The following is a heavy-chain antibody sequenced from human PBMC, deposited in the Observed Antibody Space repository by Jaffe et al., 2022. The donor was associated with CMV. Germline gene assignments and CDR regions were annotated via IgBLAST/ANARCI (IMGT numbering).Heavy chain of an antibody. Sequence: QVQLQQSGPGLVKPSQTLSLTCAISGDSVSSNSAAWNWIRQSPSRGLEWLGRTYYRSKWYYDYAVSVKSRVTINPDASKNQFSLQLSSVTPEDTAVYYCARAERISVMIRVSFYGMDVWGQGTTVTVSS. CDR1: GDSVSSNSAA. CDR2: TYYRSKWYY. V-gene: IGHV6-1*01. D-gene: IGHD3-22*01. J-gene: IGHJ6*02. CDR3: ARAERISVMIRVSFYGMDV.